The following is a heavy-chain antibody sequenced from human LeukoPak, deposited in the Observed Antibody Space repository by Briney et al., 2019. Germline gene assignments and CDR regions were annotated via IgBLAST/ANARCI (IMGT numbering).Heavy chain of an antibody. V-gene: IGHV4-59*08. Sequence: SETLSLTCTVSGGSISSYYWSWIRQPPGKGLEWIGYIYYSGSTNYNPSLKSRVTITVDTSKNQFSLKLSSVTAADTAVYYCARHRYGDSVGDYWGQGTLVTVSS. CDR3: ARHRYGDSVGDY. J-gene: IGHJ4*02. D-gene: IGHD4-17*01. CDR2: IYYSGST. CDR1: GGSISSYY.